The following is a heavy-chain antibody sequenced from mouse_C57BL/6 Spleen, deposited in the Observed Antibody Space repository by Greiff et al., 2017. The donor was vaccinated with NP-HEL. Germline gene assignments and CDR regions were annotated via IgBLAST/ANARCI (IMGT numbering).Heavy chain of an antibody. CDR2: ISSGGSYT. J-gene: IGHJ2*01. D-gene: IGHD2-4*01. V-gene: IGHV5-6*01. CDR3: ARKGLRFFDY. CDR1: GFTFSSYG. Sequence: DVHLVESGGDLVKPGGSLKLSCAASGFTFSSYGMSWVRQTPDKRLEWVATISSGGSYTYYPDSVKGRFTISRDNAKNTLYLQMSSLKSEDTAMYYCARKGLRFFDYWGQGTTLTVSS.